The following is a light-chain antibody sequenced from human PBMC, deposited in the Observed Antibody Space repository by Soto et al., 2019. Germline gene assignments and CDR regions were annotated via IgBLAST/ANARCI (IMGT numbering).Light chain of an antibody. J-gene: IGKJ1*01. CDR3: QQYNNWPRT. CDR1: QSVSSN. V-gene: IGKV3-15*01. CDR2: GAS. Sequence: EIVMSQPPATLSVSPGEGATLSCRASQSVSSNLAWYQQKPGQAPRLLIYGASTRATGIPARFSGSGSGTEFTLTISSLQSEDFAVYYCQQYNNWPRTFGQGTNVDIK.